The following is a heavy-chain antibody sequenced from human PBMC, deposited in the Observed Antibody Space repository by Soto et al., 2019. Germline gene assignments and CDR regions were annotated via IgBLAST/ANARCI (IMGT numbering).Heavy chain of an antibody. D-gene: IGHD2-15*01. CDR2: IYYSGST. V-gene: IGHV4-39*01. CDR1: RRSISSSSYY. CDR3: ASGYCSGGSCYSDYYYGMDV. J-gene: IGHJ6*02. Sequence: SDTLSLTCTVSRRSISSSSYYWGWIRQPPGKGLEWIGSIYYSGSTYYNPSLKSRVTISVDTSKNQFSLKLSSVTAADTAVYYCASGYCSGGSCYSDYYYGMDVWGQGTTVT.